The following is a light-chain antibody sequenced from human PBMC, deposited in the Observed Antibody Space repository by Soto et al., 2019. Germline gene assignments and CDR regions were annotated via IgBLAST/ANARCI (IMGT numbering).Light chain of an antibody. Sequence: EIVLTQSPGTLSLSPGERATLSCRASQSVSGNYFAWYQQKPGQAPRLLIYVGSTRATGIPDRFSGSGSGTDFTLTISRLEPEDFAVYYCQQYGTLPRTFGQGTRVDIK. CDR2: VGS. J-gene: IGKJ1*01. CDR3: QQYGTLPRT. V-gene: IGKV3-20*01. CDR1: QSVSGNY.